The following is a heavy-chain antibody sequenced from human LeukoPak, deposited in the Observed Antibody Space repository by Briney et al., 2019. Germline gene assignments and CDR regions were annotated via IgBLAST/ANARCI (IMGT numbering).Heavy chain of an antibody. J-gene: IGHJ4*02. Sequence: ASVKVSCKASGGTFSSYAISWVRQAPGQGHEWMGGFIPIFGTANYAQKFQGRVTITADESTSTAYMELSSLRSEDTAVYYCASLLDYDILTGYPLDYWGQGTLATVSS. CDR1: GGTFSSYA. V-gene: IGHV1-69*01. CDR2: FIPIFGTA. CDR3: ASLLDYDILTGYPLDY. D-gene: IGHD3-9*01.